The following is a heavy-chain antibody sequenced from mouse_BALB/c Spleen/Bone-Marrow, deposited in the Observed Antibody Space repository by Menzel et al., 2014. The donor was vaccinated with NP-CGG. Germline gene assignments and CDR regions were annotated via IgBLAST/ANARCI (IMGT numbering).Heavy chain of an antibody. Sequence: QLQQSGAELVRPGVSVKISCKGSGYTFTDYAMHWVKQSHAKSLEWIGVISTYYGDASYNQKFKGKATMTVDKSSSTAYMELARLTSEDSAIYYCARDAMDYWGQGTSVTGSS. V-gene: IGHV1S137*01. CDR1: GYTFTDYA. CDR3: ARDAMDY. CDR2: ISTYYGDA. J-gene: IGHJ4*01.